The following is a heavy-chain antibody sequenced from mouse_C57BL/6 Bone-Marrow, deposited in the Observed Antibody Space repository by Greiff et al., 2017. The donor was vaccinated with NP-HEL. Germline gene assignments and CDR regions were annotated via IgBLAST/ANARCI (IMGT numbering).Heavy chain of an antibody. CDR3: AGAGIYYYGSSLDY. CDR1: GYTFTSYW. V-gene: IGHV1-64*01. CDR2: IHPNSGST. J-gene: IGHJ2*01. Sequence: QVQLQQSGAELVKPGASVKLSCKASGYTFTSYWMHWVKQRPGQGLEWIGMIHPNSGSTNYNEKFKSKATLTVDKSSSTAYMQLSSLTSEDSAVYYCAGAGIYYYGSSLDYWGQGTTLTVSS. D-gene: IGHD1-1*01.